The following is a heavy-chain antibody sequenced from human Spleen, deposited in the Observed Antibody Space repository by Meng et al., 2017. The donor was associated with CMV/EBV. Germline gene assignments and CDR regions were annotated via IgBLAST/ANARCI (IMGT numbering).Heavy chain of an antibody. D-gene: IGHD3-10*01. Sequence: ETLSLTCSVSEYPISSGYYWGWIRQPPGKGLEWVANIKFDGSEKHYLDSVKGRFTISRDNADNSLSLQMNSLRVEDTAIYYCARDTPGDWGQGTLVTVSS. CDR3: ARDTPGD. CDR1: EYPISSGYY. CDR2: IKFDGSEK. J-gene: IGHJ4*02. V-gene: IGHV3-7*01.